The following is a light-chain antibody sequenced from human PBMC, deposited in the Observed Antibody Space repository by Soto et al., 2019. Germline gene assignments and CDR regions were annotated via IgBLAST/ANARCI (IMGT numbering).Light chain of an antibody. Sequence: QSALTQPASVSGSPGQSITISCTGTRSDVGGYNYVSWNQQYLGRAPQLIIYDVRNRPSGISFRFSGSKTGNTSSLTISGLQAEDEADYYCSSYTSKSSLIFGGGTKLTVL. CDR1: RSDVGGYNY. CDR3: SSYTSKSSLI. V-gene: IGLV2-14*01. J-gene: IGLJ2*01. CDR2: DVR.